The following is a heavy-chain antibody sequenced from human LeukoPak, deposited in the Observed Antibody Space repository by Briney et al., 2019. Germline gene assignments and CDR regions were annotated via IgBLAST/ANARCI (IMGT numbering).Heavy chain of an antibody. CDR2: IYKTGST. Sequence: KPSETLSFTCTVSGGSISNYYWNWVRQPPGRGLEWIGYIYKTGSTIYSPSLESRVIMSVDTSQNQFSLKLRSVTAADTAVYYCAREGSGYEYSPFYLWGQGILVTVSS. J-gene: IGHJ5*02. CDR3: AREGSGYEYSPFYL. D-gene: IGHD5-12*01. V-gene: IGHV4-59*01. CDR1: GGSISNYY.